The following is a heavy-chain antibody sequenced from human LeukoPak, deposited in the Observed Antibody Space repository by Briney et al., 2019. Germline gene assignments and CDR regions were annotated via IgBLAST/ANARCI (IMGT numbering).Heavy chain of an antibody. CDR1: GFTFSSYA. CDR2: ISGSGDST. J-gene: IGHJ1*01. CDR3: EKGDGDSSGYYYPPVVKH. D-gene: IGHD3-22*01. V-gene: IGHV3-23*01. Sequence: PGGSLRLSCAASGFTFSSYAMSWVRQAPGKGLEWVAAISGSGDSTYYADSLKGRFTISSDNTKNTLYLQMNSMRAEDTDVYYCEKGDGDSSGYYYPPVVKHWGQAPWSASPQ.